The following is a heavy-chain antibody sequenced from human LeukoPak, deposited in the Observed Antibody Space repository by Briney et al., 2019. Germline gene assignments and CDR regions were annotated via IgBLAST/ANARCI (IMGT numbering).Heavy chain of an antibody. D-gene: IGHD3-16*02. V-gene: IGHV4-34*01. CDR3: ASEVPNYDYVWGSYRHWYFDL. J-gene: IGHJ2*01. Sequence: SETLSLTCAVYGGSFSTYYWSWIRQPPGKGLEWIGEINHSGSTNYNPSLKSRVTISVDTSKNQFSLKLSSVTAADTAVYYCASEVPNYDYVWGSYRHWYFDLWGRGTLVTVSS. CDR1: GGSFSTYY. CDR2: INHSGST.